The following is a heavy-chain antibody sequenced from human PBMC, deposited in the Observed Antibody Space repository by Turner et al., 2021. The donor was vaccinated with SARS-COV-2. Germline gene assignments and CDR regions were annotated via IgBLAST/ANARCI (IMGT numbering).Heavy chain of an antibody. CDR2: TSYDGSNK. J-gene: IGHJ4*02. Sequence: QVQLVESGGGVVQPGRSRRIYCAASGFTFSSYGMHWVRQAPGKVLELVAVTSYDGSNKYYADSVKGRFTISRDNSKNTLYLQMNSLRAEDTAVYYCAKQQGLYSNPMYYFDYWGQGTLVTVSS. CDR1: GFTFSSYG. V-gene: IGHV3-30*18. D-gene: IGHD4-4*01. CDR3: AKQQGLYSNPMYYFDY.